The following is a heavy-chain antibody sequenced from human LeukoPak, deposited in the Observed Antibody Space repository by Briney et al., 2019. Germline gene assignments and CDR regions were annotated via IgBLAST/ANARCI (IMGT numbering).Heavy chain of an antibody. J-gene: IGHJ4*02. D-gene: IGHD3/OR15-3a*01. CDR3: ATVAPEDYYFDY. CDR1: GYTLTELS. V-gene: IGHV1-24*01. CDR2: FDPEDGET. Sequence: GASVKVSCKVSGYTLTELSIHWVRQAPGKALEWMGGFDPEDGETIYAQKFQGRVAMTEDTSTDTAYMELSSLRSEDTAVYYYATVAPEDYYFDYWGQGTLVTVSS.